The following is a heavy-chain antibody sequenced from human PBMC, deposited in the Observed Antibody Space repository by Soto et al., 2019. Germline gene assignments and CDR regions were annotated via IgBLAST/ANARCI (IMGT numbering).Heavy chain of an antibody. Sequence: GGSLRLSCAASGFTFSSYAMSWVRQAPGKGLEWVSAISGSGGSTYYADSVKGRFTISRDNSKNTLYLQMNSLRAEDTAVYYCAKENSGPTMVRGVTSTPYYYGMDVWGQGTTVTVSS. CDR3: AKENSGPTMVRGVTSTPYYYGMDV. V-gene: IGHV3-23*01. J-gene: IGHJ6*02. D-gene: IGHD3-10*01. CDR2: ISGSGGST. CDR1: GFTFSSYA.